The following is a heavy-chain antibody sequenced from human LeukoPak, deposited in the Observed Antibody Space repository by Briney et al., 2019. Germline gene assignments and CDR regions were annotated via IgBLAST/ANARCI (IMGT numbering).Heavy chain of an antibody. CDR3: ARGGGEWELLRTFDY. J-gene: IGHJ4*02. Sequence: PGGSLRLSCAASGFSFSSYSMNWVRQAPGKGLEWVSYISSSRSTIYYADSVKSRFTISRDNAKNSLYLQMNSLRAEDTAVYYCARGGGEWELLRTFDYWGQGTLVTVSS. CDR2: ISSSRSTI. V-gene: IGHV3-48*04. CDR1: GFSFSSYS. D-gene: IGHD1-26*01.